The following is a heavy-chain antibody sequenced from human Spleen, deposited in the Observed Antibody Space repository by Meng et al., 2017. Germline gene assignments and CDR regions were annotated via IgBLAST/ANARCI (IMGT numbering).Heavy chain of an antibody. V-gene: IGHV2-5*01. D-gene: IGHD3-22*01. J-gene: IGHJ4*02. CDR2: IYWNDDK. CDR1: GCSLRTSGVG. CDR3: AHISMGFYYESSGYYGHVESRGKWYYDY. Sequence: SAPTLIKPTQTLALTFTFSGCSLRTSGVGLRWIRKPPGKALEWLALIYWNDDKRYSPSLKSRLTITKDTSKNQVFLTMTNMDTVDTATFYCAHISMGFYYESSGYYGHVESRGKWYYDYWGQGTLVTVSS.